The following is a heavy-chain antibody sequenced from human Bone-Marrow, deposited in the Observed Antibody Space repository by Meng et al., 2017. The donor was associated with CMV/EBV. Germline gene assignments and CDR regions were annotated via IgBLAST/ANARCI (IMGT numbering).Heavy chain of an antibody. Sequence: GESLKISCAASGFTFSSYSMNWVRQAPGKGLEWVSYISSSGSYISYADSLKGRLTISRDNAKNSLYLQMNSLRAEDTAVYYCARPLDTTVGRWNFGYCGQGTLVTVSS. CDR1: GFTFSSYS. J-gene: IGHJ4*02. CDR2: ISSSGSYI. D-gene: IGHD5-18*01. CDR3: ARPLDTTVGRWNFGY. V-gene: IGHV3-21*01.